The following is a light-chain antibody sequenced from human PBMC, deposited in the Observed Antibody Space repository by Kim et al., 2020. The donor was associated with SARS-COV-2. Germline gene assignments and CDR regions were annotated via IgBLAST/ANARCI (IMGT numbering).Light chain of an antibody. V-gene: IGKV3-15*01. CDR2: GAS. J-gene: IGKJ4*01. CDR1: HSVNNN. CDR3: QQYNDWPLLT. Sequence: SPGERATLSYRASHSVNNNLAWYQQRPGQAPRLLIYGASTRATDISARFSGSGSGTEFTLTIRSLQSEDLAVYYCQQYNDWPLLTFGGGTKVDIK.